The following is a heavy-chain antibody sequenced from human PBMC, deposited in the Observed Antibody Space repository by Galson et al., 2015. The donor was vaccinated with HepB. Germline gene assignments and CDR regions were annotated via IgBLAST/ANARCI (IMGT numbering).Heavy chain of an antibody. J-gene: IGHJ6*02. CDR3: AKEMGQPIYGSGDGMDV. V-gene: IGHV3-30*02. Sequence: SLRLSCAASGFTFSSYGMHWVRQAPGKGLEWVAFIRYDGSNKYYADSVKGRFTISRDNSKNTLYLQMNSLRAEDTAVYYCAKEMGQPIYGSGDGMDVWGQGTTVTVSS. D-gene: IGHD3-10*01. CDR1: GFTFSSYG. CDR2: IRYDGSNK.